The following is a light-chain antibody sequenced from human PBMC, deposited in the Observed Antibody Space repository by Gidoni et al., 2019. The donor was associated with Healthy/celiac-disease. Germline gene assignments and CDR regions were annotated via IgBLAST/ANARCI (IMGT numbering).Light chain of an antibody. CDR2: EGS. Sequence: QSALTPPASTSRSLGHSITISCTGTSSDVGSYNLVSWYQQHPGKAPKLMIYEGSKRPSGVSNRFSGSKSGNTASLTISGLQAEDEADYYCCSYAGSSTPVVFGGGTKLTVL. CDR3: CSYAGSSTPVV. V-gene: IGLV2-23*01. J-gene: IGLJ2*01. CDR1: SSDVGSYNL.